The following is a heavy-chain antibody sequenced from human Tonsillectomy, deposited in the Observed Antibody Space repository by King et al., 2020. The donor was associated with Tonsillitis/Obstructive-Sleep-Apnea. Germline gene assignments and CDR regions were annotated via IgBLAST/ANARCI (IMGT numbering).Heavy chain of an antibody. D-gene: IGHD2-15*01. CDR2: INHSGSS. CDR1: GGSFSGYY. CDR3: AGAVIVVVVAATDAFDI. J-gene: IGHJ3*02. Sequence: VQLQQWGAGLLKPSETLSLTCAVYGGSFSGYYWSWIRQPPGKGLEWIGEINHSGSSNYNPSLKSRVTISLDTSKNQFSLKLSSVTAADTAVYYCAGAVIVVVVAATDAFDIWGQGTMVTVSS. V-gene: IGHV4-34*01.